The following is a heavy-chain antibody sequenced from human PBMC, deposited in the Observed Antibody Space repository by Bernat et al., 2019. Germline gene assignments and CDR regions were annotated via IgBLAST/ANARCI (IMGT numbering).Heavy chain of an antibody. J-gene: IGHJ4*02. Sequence: QVQLQESGPGLVKPSETLSLTCTVSGGSISSYYWSWIRQPPGKGLEWIGYIYYSGSTNYNPSLKSRVTISVDTSMNQFSLKLSSVTAADTAVYYCARLERGYSIFDYWGQGTLVTVSS. D-gene: IGHD5-18*01. CDR3: ARLERGYSIFDY. CDR2: IYYSGST. V-gene: IGHV4-59*01. CDR1: GGSISSYY.